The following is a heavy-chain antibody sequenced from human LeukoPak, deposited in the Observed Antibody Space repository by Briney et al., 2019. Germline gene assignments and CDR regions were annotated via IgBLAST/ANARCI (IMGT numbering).Heavy chain of an antibody. CDR2: IYDTWTT. CDR1: GGSISSSSFY. Sequence: SETLSLICTVSGGSISSSSFYWGWIRQPPGKGLEWIASIYDTWTTYYNPSLKSRVTISVDTSKNQFSLMLSSVTAADTAVYYCARSQDLPFTAVAARSYYYYGMDVWGQGTTVTVSS. D-gene: IGHD6-19*01. V-gene: IGHV4-39*01. J-gene: IGHJ6*02. CDR3: ARSQDLPFTAVAARSYYYYGMDV.